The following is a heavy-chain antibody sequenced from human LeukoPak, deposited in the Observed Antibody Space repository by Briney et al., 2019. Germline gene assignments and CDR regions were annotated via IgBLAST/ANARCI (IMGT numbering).Heavy chain of an antibody. V-gene: IGHV4-34*01. CDR2: INHSGST. Sequence: SETLSLTCAVYGGSFSGYYWSWIRQPPGKGLEWIGEINHSGSTNYNPSLKSRVTISVDTSKNQFSLKLSSVTAADTAVYYCARWSPYSSGSYDYWGQGTLVTVSS. D-gene: IGHD6-19*01. CDR1: GGSFSGYY. CDR3: ARWSPYSSGSYDY. J-gene: IGHJ4*02.